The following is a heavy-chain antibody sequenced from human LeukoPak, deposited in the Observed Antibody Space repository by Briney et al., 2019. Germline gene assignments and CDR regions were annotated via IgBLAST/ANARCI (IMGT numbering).Heavy chain of an antibody. CDR2: LSWNSGSI. V-gene: IGHV3-9*01. Sequence: GVSLRLSCAASGFTFDDYAMHWLRQAQGNGLKWFSGLSWNSGSIGYADSVKGRFTISRDNAKNSLYLQMNSLRAEDTALYYCAKDLGGSSGSSHFDYWGQGTLVTVSS. J-gene: IGHJ4*02. CDR3: AKDLGGSSGSSHFDY. D-gene: IGHD1-26*01. CDR1: GFTFDDYA.